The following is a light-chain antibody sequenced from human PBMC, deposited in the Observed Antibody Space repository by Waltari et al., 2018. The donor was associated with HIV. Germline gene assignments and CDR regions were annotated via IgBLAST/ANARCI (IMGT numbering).Light chain of an antibody. CDR3: QSYDTTLSGWV. CDR1: SSNIGAGHH. Sequence: QSVLTQPPSVPGAPGQRVVTSCTGTSSNIGAGHHVHWYQHSPGTAPKHLIYATPVRPSGVPDQFSGSKSGTSASLAITGLQADDEADYYCQSYDTTLSGWVFGGGTKLTVL. V-gene: IGLV1-40*01. J-gene: IGLJ3*02. CDR2: ATP.